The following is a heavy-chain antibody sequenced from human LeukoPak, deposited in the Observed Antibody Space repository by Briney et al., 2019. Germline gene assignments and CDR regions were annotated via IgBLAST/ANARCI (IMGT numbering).Heavy chain of an antibody. CDR2: ISSSGDAI. D-gene: IGHD1-14*01. J-gene: IGHJ4*02. V-gene: IGHV3-48*03. CDR1: GFTFSSYE. Sequence: GGSLRLSCAASGFTFSSYEMNWVRQAPGKGLEWVSYISSSGDAIYYADSVEGRFTISRDDAKNSLYLQMNRLRAEDTAVYFCARDHSEPGVILDSWGQGTLVTVSS. CDR3: ARDHSEPGVILDS.